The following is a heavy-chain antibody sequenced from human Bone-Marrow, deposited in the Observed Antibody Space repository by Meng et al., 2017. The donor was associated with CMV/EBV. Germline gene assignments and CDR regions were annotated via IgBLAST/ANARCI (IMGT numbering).Heavy chain of an antibody. Sequence: QVQLVQSGAEVKKPGASMKVSCKASGYTFINYYMQWVRPAPGEGLEWMGIINPTDGSASYAQKFQGRVAVTRDTATSTVYMELSSLRYEDTAVYYCARGASGTVVGDYWGQGTLVTVSS. V-gene: IGHV1-46*01. CDR3: ARGASGTVVGDY. CDR1: GYTFINYY. CDR2: INPTDGSA. J-gene: IGHJ4*02. D-gene: IGHD3-3*01.